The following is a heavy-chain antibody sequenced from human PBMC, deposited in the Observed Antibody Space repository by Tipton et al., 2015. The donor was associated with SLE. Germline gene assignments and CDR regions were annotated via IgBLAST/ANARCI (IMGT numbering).Heavy chain of an antibody. Sequence: SLRLSCAASGFTFSSYAMHWVRQAPGKGLEWVAVISYDGSNKYYADSVKGRFTISRDNSKNTLYLQMNSLRAEDTAVYYCARDLSAVLLWFGVDGYWGQGTLVTVSS. CDR2: ISYDGSNK. CDR1: GFTFSSYA. J-gene: IGHJ4*02. V-gene: IGHV3-30-3*01. CDR3: ARDLSAVLLWFGVDGY. D-gene: IGHD3-10*01.